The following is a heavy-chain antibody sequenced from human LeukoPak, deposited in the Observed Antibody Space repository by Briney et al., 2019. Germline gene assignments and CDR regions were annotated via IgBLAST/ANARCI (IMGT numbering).Heavy chain of an antibody. V-gene: IGHV1-2*02. D-gene: IGHD3-22*01. CDR3: ARVARKMYYYDSSGYSSFDAFDI. J-gene: IGHJ3*02. Sequence: GASVKVSCKAYGYTFTGYYMHWVRQAPGQGLEWMGWINPNSGGTDYAQKFQGRVTMTRDTSISTAYMELSRLRSDDTAVYYCARVARKMYYYDSSGYSSFDAFDIWGQGTMVTVSS. CDR1: GYTFTGYY. CDR2: INPNSGGT.